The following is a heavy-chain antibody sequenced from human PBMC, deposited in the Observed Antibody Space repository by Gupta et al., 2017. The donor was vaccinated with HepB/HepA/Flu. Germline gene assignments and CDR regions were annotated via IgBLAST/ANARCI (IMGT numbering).Heavy chain of an antibody. CDR2: IIPIFGTA. Sequence: VPLVQSGAEVKKPCSSVKVSCKASCGPFSSYAISWVRQAPGQGLEWMGGIIPIFGTANYAQKFQGRGTITADESTSTAYMELSSRRSEDTAVYYCARGGTTYEWLGDVWGKGTTVTVSS. D-gene: IGHD1-7*01. CDR3: ARGGTTYEWLGDV. J-gene: IGHJ6*04. CDR1: CGPFSSYA. V-gene: IGHV1-69*01.